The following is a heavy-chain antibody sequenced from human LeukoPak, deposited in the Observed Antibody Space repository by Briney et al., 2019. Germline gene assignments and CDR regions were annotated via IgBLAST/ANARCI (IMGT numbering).Heavy chain of an antibody. CDR2: IYYSGTT. CDR3: ARLTRSIISGTAYYFDY. V-gene: IGHV4-39*01. Sequence: PSETLSLTCTVSSGSISSSSYYWAWIRQPPGQGLEWIGNIYYSGTTYYNPSLKSRVTISVDPSNNQFSLKLSSVTAADTAVYYCARLTRSIISGTAYYFDYWGQGTLVTVSS. J-gene: IGHJ4*02. CDR1: SGSISSSSYY. D-gene: IGHD2-21*02.